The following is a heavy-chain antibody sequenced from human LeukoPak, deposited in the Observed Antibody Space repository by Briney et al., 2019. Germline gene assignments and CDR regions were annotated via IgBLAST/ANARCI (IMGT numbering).Heavy chain of an antibody. J-gene: IGHJ6*03. CDR2: ISWDGGTI. V-gene: IGHV3-43*01. D-gene: IGHD3-22*01. CDR1: GFNFDDYT. Sequence: GGSLRPSCAASGFNFDDYTMHWLRQPPGKGLQWVSRISWDGGTIYYADSVKCRFTISRDNSKEVLYLQMDSLTTDDTALYYCAKMAVENYYDSSDYSNYYMDAWGKGTTVIVS. CDR3: AKMAVENYYDSSDYSNYYMDA.